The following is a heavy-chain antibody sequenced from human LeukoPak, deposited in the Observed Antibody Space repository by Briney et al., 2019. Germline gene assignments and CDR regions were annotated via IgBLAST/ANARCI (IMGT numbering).Heavy chain of an antibody. CDR2: ISNSSGYT. J-gene: IGHJ3*02. CDR1: GFTFSDYY. Sequence: GGSLRLSCVVSGFTFSDYYMSWIRQAPGKGLEWVSYISNSSGYTNYADSMKGRFTISRDNAKNSLYLQMNSLRAEDTAVYYCAREDAFDIWGQGTMVTVSS. CDR3: AREDAFDI. V-gene: IGHV3-11*06.